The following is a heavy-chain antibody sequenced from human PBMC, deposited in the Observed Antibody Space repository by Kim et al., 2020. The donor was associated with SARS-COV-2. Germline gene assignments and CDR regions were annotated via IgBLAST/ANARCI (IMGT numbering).Heavy chain of an antibody. CDR3: SRQTTWPPYFNY. CDR1: GGSMNNYF. Sequence: SETLSLTCSVSGGSMNNYFWTWIRQPPGKGLEYIGHIYYNGRTSYNPSLTSRVTMSVDTSKNQFSLNMTSGTAADTAIYYCSRQTTWPPYFNYWGPGTLV. CDR2: IYYNGRT. J-gene: IGHJ4*02. V-gene: IGHV4-59*08. D-gene: IGHD1-1*01.